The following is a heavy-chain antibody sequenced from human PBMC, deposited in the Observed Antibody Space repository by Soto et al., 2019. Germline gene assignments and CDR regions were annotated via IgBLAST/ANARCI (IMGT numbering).Heavy chain of an antibody. CDR3: PRVRINGGDCCFDY. J-gene: IGHJ4*02. D-gene: IGHD2-21*02. Sequence: GESLKISCKTSGYSFTSYWIGWVRQMPGKGLEWMGMIYPDDSDTRYSPSFHGQITISADKSIYTTYLQWTSLKASDSAMYYSPRVRINGGDCCFDYCSQGTLVTVSS. CDR2: IYPDDSDT. CDR1: GYSFTSYW. V-gene: IGHV5-51*01.